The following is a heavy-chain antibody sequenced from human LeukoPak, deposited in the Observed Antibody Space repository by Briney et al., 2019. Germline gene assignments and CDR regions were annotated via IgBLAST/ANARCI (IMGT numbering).Heavy chain of an antibody. V-gene: IGHV3-53*01. D-gene: IGHD6-13*01. CDR3: ARVGQQLGYYFDY. CDR1: EFTVKSNY. CDR2: IYSGGST. J-gene: IGHJ4*02. Sequence: PGGSLRLPCAAAEFTVKSNYMSWVRQIPGKGLEWVSVIYSGGSTHYADSVKGRFTISRDKSKNTLYLQMNSLRAEDTAVYYCARVGQQLGYYFDYWGQGTLVTVSS.